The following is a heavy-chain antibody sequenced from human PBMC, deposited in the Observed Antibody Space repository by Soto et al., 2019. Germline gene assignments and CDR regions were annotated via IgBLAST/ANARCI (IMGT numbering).Heavy chain of an antibody. CDR2: IYSDGSAT. J-gene: IGHJ4*02. D-gene: IGHD4-17*01. CDR3: ARGNYGAFDY. CDR1: GFTCSYYW. V-gene: IGHV3-74*03. Sequence: GGSLRLSCAASGFTCSYYWMHWVRQTPEKGLVRVARIYSDGSATTYADSVKGRFTISRDNSKNTLYLQMNSLRADDTAVYYCARGNYGAFDYWGQGTLVTVSS.